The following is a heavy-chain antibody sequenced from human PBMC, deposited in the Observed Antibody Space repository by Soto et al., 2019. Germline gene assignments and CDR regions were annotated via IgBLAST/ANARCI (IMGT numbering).Heavy chain of an antibody. D-gene: IGHD3-10*01. CDR2: VYSSGTT. J-gene: IGHJ4*02. V-gene: IGHV4-4*07. CDR3: ARDIGSYAYGEGY. Sequence: ETLSLTCSVSGGSINSYWWSWIRQPAGKGLEWIGRVYSSGTTDYNPSLNSRATLSVETSKNQFSLKLSSVTAADTAVYYCARDIGSYAYGEGYWGQGIQVTVSS. CDR1: GGSINSYW.